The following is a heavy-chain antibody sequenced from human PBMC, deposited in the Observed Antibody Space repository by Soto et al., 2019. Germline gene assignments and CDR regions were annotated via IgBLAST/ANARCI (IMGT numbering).Heavy chain of an antibody. CDR3: ARVRGDGYNSGSVY. J-gene: IGHJ4*02. V-gene: IGHV1-69*06. CDR1: GGTFSSHA. D-gene: IGHD3-10*01. Sequence: QVQLVQSGAEVKKPGSSVKVSCKASGGTFSSHAINWVRQAPGQGLEWMGGIVPIFGTSNYAQKFQARVTITADKSTSTAYMEISRLTFEDTALYYCARVRGDGYNSGSVYWGQGTLVTASS. CDR2: IVPIFGTS.